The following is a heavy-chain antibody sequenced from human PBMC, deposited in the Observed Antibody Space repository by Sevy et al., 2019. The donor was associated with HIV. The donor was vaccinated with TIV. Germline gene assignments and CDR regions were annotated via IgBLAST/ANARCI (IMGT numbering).Heavy chain of an antibody. Sequence: ASVKVSCKASGFTFTSSAVQWVRQARGQRLEWIGWIVVGCGNTNYAQKFQERVTITRDMSTRTAYMELSSLRSEDTAVYYCAATTSAAAGTGVEWFDYWGQGTLVTVSS. CDR1: GFTFTSSA. CDR3: AATTSAAAGTGVEWFDY. CDR2: IVVGCGNT. D-gene: IGHD6-13*01. J-gene: IGHJ4*02. V-gene: IGHV1-58*01.